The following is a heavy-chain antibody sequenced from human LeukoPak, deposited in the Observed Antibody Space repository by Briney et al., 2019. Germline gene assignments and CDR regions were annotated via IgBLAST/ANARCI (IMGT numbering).Heavy chain of an antibody. D-gene: IGHD6-19*01. Sequence: PGGSLRLSCSASGFIFSNYARHWVRQAPGQGLEYVSAISTQGATIYYADSVKGRFTISRDNSKNTLYLQMSSLRAGDTAVYYCVKGGPTTHIAMAGAFDYWGQGTLVTVSS. V-gene: IGHV3-64D*09. CDR3: VKGGPTTHIAMAGAFDY. J-gene: IGHJ4*02. CDR1: GFIFSNYA. CDR2: ISTQGATI.